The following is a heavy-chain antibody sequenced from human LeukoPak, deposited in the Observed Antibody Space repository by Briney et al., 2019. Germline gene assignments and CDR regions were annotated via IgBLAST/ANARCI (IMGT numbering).Heavy chain of an antibody. CDR3: ARDVHYGDKGAFDI. J-gene: IGHJ3*02. D-gene: IGHD4-23*01. Sequence: SETLSLTCTVSGGSVSSGSYYWSWIRQPPGKGLEWNGYIYYSGSTNYNPSLKSRVTISVDTSKNQFSLKLSSVTAADAAVYYCARDVHYGDKGAFDIWGQGTMVTVSS. CDR2: IYYSGST. V-gene: IGHV4-61*01. CDR1: GGSVSSGSYY.